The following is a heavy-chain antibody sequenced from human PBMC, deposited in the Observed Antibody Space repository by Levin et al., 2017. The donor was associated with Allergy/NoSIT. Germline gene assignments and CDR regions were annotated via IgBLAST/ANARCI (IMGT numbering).Heavy chain of an antibody. Sequence: ASVKVSCKASGYTFTSYGISWVRQAPGQGLEWMGWISAYNGNTNYAQKLQGRVTMTTDTSTSTAYMELRSLRSDDTAVYYCARVDEYSSSWPVDYWGQGTLVTVSS. D-gene: IGHD6-13*01. CDR2: ISAYNGNT. CDR3: ARVDEYSSSWPVDY. CDR1: GYTFTSYG. J-gene: IGHJ4*02. V-gene: IGHV1-18*01.